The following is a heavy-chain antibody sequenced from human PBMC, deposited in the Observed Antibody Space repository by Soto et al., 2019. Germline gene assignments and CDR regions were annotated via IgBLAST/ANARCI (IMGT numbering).Heavy chain of an antibody. J-gene: IGHJ6*02. D-gene: IGHD2-8*01. CDR2: ISGYNGDT. CDR3: AKNGQPPYYYYGMDV. V-gene: IGHV1-18*01. Sequence: ASVKVSCKASGYTFTNFGISWVRQAPGQGLEWMGWISGYNGDTNYAQKFQDRVSMTIDTSTGTAYMELRSLTSDDTAIYYCAKNGQPPYYYYGMDVWG. CDR1: GYTFTNFG.